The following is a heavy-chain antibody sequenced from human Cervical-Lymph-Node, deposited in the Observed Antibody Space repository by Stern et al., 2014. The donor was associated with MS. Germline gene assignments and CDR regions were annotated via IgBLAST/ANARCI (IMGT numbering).Heavy chain of an antibody. V-gene: IGHV5-51*03. D-gene: IGHD1-14*01. CDR2: IYPSDSDT. Sequence: VQLVESGAEVKKPGESLKISCKGTGYNFPNYWIGWVRQMPGQGLEWMGIIYPSDSDTRYSPSSQGQVPISADKSINPAYLQWNSLKASDTAIYFCAKGAGATLRRFDFWGQGTLVTVSS. J-gene: IGHJ4*02. CDR1: GYNFPNYW. CDR3: AKGAGATLRRFDF.